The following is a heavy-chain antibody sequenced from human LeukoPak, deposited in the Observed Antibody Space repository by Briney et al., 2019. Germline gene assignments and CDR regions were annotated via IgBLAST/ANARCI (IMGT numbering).Heavy chain of an antibody. Sequence: GGSLRLSCAASGFTFSTYSMNWVRQAPGKGLEWVSSISSSSSYIYYADSVKGRFTISRDNAKNSLYLQMNSLRVEDTAVYYCARTQSGSYGFDYWGQGTLVTVSS. J-gene: IGHJ4*02. CDR1: GFTFSTYS. CDR2: ISSSSSYI. CDR3: ARTQSGSYGFDY. D-gene: IGHD1-26*01. V-gene: IGHV3-21*01.